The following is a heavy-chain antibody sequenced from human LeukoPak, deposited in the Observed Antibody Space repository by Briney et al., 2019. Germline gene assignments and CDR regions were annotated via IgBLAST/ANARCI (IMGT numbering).Heavy chain of an antibody. Sequence: GGSLRLSCAASGFTFSSYSMNWVRQAPGKGLEWVSSISSSSSYIYYADSVKGRFTISRDNSKNTLYPQMNSLRAEDTAVYYCAREGYYDILTGYYNVDYWGQGTLVTVSS. CDR1: GFTFSSYS. J-gene: IGHJ4*02. D-gene: IGHD3-9*01. CDR2: ISSSSSYI. V-gene: IGHV3-21*01. CDR3: AREGYYDILTGYYNVDY.